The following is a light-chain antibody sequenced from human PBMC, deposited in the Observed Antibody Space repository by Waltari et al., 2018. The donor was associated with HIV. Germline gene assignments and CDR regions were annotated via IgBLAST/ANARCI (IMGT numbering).Light chain of an antibody. Sequence: QSVLTQPPSASGTPGQRVTISCSGSNSNIGSHPVSWYQQLPETAPKLLIKSTTQRPAGVPDRFSASKSGTSASLAISGLQSDDESEYYCASWDDSLKGVIFGGGTTLTVV. CDR2: STT. CDR3: ASWDDSLKGVI. V-gene: IGLV1-44*01. CDR1: NSNIGSHP. J-gene: IGLJ2*01.